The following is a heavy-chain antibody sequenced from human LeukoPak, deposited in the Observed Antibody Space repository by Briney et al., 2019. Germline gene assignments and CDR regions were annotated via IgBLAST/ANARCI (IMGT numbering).Heavy chain of an antibody. CDR1: GYTFTSYD. D-gene: IGHD3-3*01. CDR3: ARGLRFLEWLRQGNWFDP. V-gene: IGHV1-8*01. J-gene: IGHJ5*02. CDR2: MNPHSGNT. Sequence: ASVKVSCKASGYTFTSYDINWVRQAPGQGLEWMGWMNPHSGNTGYAQKFQGRVTMTRNTAISTAYMELSSLRSEDTAVYYCARGLRFLEWLRQGNWFDPWGQGTLVTVSS.